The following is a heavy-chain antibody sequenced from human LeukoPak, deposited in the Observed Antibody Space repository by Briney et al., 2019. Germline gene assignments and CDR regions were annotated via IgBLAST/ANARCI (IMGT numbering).Heavy chain of an antibody. V-gene: IGHV4-39*07. CDR1: GGSISSSSYY. Sequence: PSETLSLTCNVSGGSISSSSYYWGWIRQPPGTGLEWIGSIYFSGSTLYNPSLKSRVTISVDTSKNQFSLKMSSVTAADTAVYYCARTYYYDSSGPYYWGQGTLVTVSS. CDR2: IYFSGST. CDR3: ARTYYYDSSGPYY. D-gene: IGHD3-22*01. J-gene: IGHJ4*02.